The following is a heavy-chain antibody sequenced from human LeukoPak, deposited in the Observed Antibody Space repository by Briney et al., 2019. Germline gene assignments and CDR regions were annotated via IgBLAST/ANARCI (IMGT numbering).Heavy chain of an antibody. V-gene: IGHV1-69*05. J-gene: IGHJ4*02. D-gene: IGHD5-12*01. CDR1: GGTFSSYA. CDR2: IIPIFGTA. Sequence: ASVKVSCKASGGTFSSYAISWVRQAPGQGLEWMGGIIPIFGTANYAQKFQGRVTITTDEPTSTAYMELSSLRSEDTAVYYCAREGVATLDYWGQGTLVTVSS. CDR3: AREGVATLDY.